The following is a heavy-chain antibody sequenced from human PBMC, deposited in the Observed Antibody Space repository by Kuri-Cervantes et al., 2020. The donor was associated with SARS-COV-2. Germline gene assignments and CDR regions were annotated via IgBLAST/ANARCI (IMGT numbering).Heavy chain of an antibody. J-gene: IGHJ6*03. CDR3: VLLGEYRLLPMAVDYYMDV. D-gene: IGHD3-16*01. CDR1: GYTFTSYG. CDR2: ISAYNGNT. Sequence: ASVKVSCKASGYTFTSYGISWVRQAPGQGLEWMGWISAYNGNTNYAQKLQGRVTMTTDTSTSTAYMELRSLRSDDTAVYYCVLLGEYRLLPMAVDYYMDVWGKGTTVTVSS. V-gene: IGHV1-18*01.